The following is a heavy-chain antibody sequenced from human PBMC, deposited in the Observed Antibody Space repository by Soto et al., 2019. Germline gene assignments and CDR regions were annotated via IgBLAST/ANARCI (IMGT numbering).Heavy chain of an antibody. CDR1: GGSFSGYY. Sequence: PSETLSLTCAVYGGSFSGYYWSWIRQPPGKGLEWIGEINHSGSTNYNPSLKSRVTISVDTSKNQFSLKLSSVTAADTAVYYRARGGIAGIVVVPAAPRGYYYYGMDVWGQGTTVTVSS. D-gene: IGHD2-2*01. CDR2: INHSGST. J-gene: IGHJ6*02. V-gene: IGHV4-34*01. CDR3: ARGGIAGIVVVPAAPRGYYYYGMDV.